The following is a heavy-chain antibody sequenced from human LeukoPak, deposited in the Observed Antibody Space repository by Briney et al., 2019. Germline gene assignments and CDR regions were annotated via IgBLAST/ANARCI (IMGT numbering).Heavy chain of an antibody. CDR2: ITDTGGST. V-gene: IGHV3-23*01. Sequence: PGGSLRLSCAGSGFTFTNYAMSWVRQAPGKGLEWVSAITDTGGSTYHADSVEGRFTISRDNSKNTLYLQMNSLRAEDTAVYYCAKGSASARPYYFDHWGQGTLPTVSS. J-gene: IGHJ4*02. CDR3: AKGSASARPYYFDH. CDR1: GFTFTNYA. D-gene: IGHD2-15*01.